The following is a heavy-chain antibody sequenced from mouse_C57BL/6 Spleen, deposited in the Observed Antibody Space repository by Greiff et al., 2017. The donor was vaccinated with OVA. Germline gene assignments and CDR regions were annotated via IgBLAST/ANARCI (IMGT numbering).Heavy chain of an antibody. J-gene: IGHJ1*03. V-gene: IGHV3-6*01. Sequence: ESGPGLVKPSQSLSLTCSVTGYSITSGYYWNWIRQFPGNKLEWMGYISYDGSNNYNPSLKNRISITRDTSENQFFLKLNSVTTEDTATYYCARVGGNGYFDVWGTGTTVTVSS. D-gene: IGHD2-1*01. CDR3: ARVGGNGYFDV. CDR1: GYSITSGYY. CDR2: ISYDGSN.